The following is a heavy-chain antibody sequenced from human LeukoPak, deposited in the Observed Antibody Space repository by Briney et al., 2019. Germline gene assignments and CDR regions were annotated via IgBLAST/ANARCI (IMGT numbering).Heavy chain of an antibody. Sequence: ASVKVSCKATSRISWVRQAPGQGLEWMGWIGTYGGDTYYAQKFQGRITVTIVTSTSTVYMELRNLRSDDTAVYYCARDLWNFYDDSGYNRDFDSWGQGTLVTVSS. V-gene: IGHV1-18*01. CDR3: ARDLWNFYDDSGYNRDFDS. J-gene: IGHJ5*01. CDR2: IGTYGGDT. D-gene: IGHD3-22*01. CDR1: TSR.